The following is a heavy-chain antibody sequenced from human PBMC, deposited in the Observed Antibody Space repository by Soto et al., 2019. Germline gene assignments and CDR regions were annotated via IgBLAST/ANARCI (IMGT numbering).Heavy chain of an antibody. J-gene: IGHJ4*02. CDR1: GYTFINDA. D-gene: IGHD1-20*01. V-gene: IGHV1-18*01. CDR2: VSAYNGNT. Sequence: QVQRVQSGAEVKKPGSSVKVSCKASGYTFINDAITWVRQAPGQGLEWMGWVSAYNGNTNYEQKFKGRVTMTTDTSMSTVYMEIRTLRYDDTAVYFCARAARYYWYCMMDLGQGTLVTVSA. CDR3: ARAARYYWYCMMD.